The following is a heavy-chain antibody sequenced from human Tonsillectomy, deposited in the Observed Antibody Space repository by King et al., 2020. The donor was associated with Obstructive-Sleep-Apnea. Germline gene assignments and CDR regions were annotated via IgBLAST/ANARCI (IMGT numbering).Heavy chain of an antibody. J-gene: IGHJ3*02. CDR2: ISSNGGTI. CDR1: GLTFDDYA. V-gene: IGHV3-9*01. CDR3: AKDLIRKKQWLAYDAFDI. D-gene: IGHD6-19*01. Sequence: QLVQSGGGLVQPGRSLRLSCAASGLTFDDYAMHWVRQAPGKGLEWVSGISSNGGTIGYADSVKGRFTISRDNARNSLFLQMNSLRAEDTALYYCAKDLIRKKQWLAYDAFDIWGQGTMVTVSS.